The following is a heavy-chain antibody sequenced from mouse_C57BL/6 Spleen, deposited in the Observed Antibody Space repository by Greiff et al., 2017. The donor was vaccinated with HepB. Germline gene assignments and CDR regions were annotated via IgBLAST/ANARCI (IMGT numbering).Heavy chain of an antibody. CDR3: ARGDYGSSPFDY. V-gene: IGHV5-17*01. D-gene: IGHD1-1*01. Sequence: VQLKESGGGLVKPGGSLKLSCAASGFTFSDYGMHWVRQAPEKGLEWVAYISSGSSTIYYADTVKGRFTISRDNAKNTQFLQMTSLRSEDTAMYCCARGDYGSSPFDYWGQGTTLTVAS. CDR1: GFTFSDYG. J-gene: IGHJ2*01. CDR2: ISSGSSTI.